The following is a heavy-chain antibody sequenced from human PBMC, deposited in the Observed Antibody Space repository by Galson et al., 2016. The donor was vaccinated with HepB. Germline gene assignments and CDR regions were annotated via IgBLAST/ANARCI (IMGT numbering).Heavy chain of an antibody. CDR3: ARSSTDCISTGCYAGATDYWGRGTLVTVSSGSASAPTLFPLVSCENSPDKYYFDF. D-gene: IGHD2-2*01. CDR2: IKEDGSEK. V-gene: IGHV3-7*01. CDR1: AFTFNSYW. Sequence: SLRLSCAASAFTFNSYWMSWVRQAPGKGLEWVAYIKEDGSEKYHVDSVKGRFTISRDNAKHSLYLQMNSLRAEDTAVYYCARSSTDCISTGCYAGATDYWGRGTLVTVSSGSASAPTLFPLVSCENSPDKYYFDFWGQGTLVTVPS. J-gene: IGHJ4*02.